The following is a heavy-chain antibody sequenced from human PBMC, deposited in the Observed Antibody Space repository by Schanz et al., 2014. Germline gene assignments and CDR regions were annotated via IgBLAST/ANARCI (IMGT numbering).Heavy chain of an antibody. CDR1: GTTFSRHS. CDR3: AKFRYSSGWRGEDCAD. V-gene: IGHV3-23*04. J-gene: IGHJ4*02. D-gene: IGHD6-25*01. CDR2: ITYNGGTI. Sequence: EVHLVESGGGLVQPGASLRLSRAASGTTFSRHSSNWVRQAPAKGLVWISYITYNGGTIYYADSVKGRFTSSRDNSKNTLFLQMNILEVHDTARCYCAKFRYSSGWRGEDCADWGQGILVTVAS.